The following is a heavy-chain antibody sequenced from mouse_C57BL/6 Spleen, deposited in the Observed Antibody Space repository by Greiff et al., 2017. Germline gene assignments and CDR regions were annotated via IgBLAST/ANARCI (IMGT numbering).Heavy chain of an antibody. D-gene: IGHD2-12*01. J-gene: IGHJ3*01. CDR3: ASLETYDSWFAY. V-gene: IGHV1-52*01. CDR1: GYTFTSYW. CDR2: IDPSDSET. Sequence: VQLQQPGAELVRPGSSVKLSCKASGYTFTSYWMHWVMQSPIQGLAWIGNIDPSDSETHYNQKFKDKATLTVDKSSSTAYMQLSSLTSEDSAVYYCASLETYDSWFAYWGQGTLVTVSA.